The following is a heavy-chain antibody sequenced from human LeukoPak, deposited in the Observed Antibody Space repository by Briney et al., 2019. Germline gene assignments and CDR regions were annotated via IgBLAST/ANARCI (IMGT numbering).Heavy chain of an antibody. J-gene: IGHJ4*02. CDR2: IIPIFATA. CDR1: GYTFTSYG. V-gene: IGHV1-69*13. CDR3: WGGGWKKPFDY. D-gene: IGHD2-21*01. Sequence: SVKVSCKASGYTFTSYGISWVRQAPGQGLEWMGGIIPIFATANYAQKFQGRVTITADESTSTAYMELSSLRSEDTAVYYCWGGGWKKPFDYWGQGTLVTVSS.